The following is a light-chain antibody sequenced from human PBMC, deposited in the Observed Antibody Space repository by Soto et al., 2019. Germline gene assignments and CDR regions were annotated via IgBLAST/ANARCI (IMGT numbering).Light chain of an antibody. Sequence: QSALTQPASVSGSPRQSITISCTGTRNDVGGYNYVSWYQQHPGKAPKLIIYEVTNRPSGVSNRFSGSKSANTASLTISGLQAEDEADYYCSSYSNGNTAVLFGGGTQLTVL. V-gene: IGLV2-14*01. CDR3: SSYSNGNTAVL. CDR2: EVT. CDR1: RNDVGGYNY. J-gene: IGLJ2*01.